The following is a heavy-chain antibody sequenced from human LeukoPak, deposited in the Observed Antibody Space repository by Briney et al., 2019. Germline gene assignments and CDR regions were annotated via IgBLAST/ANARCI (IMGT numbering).Heavy chain of an antibody. CDR2: ISSSSSYI. D-gene: IGHD6-13*01. CDR3: AKDGMYSLYYFDY. CDR1: GFTFSSYS. J-gene: IGHJ4*02. Sequence: GGSLRLSCAASGFTFSSYSMNWVRQAPGKGLEWVSSISSSSSYIYYADSVKGRLTISRDNAKNSLYLQMNSLRAEDTAVYYCAKDGMYSLYYFDYWGQGTLVTVSS. V-gene: IGHV3-21*01.